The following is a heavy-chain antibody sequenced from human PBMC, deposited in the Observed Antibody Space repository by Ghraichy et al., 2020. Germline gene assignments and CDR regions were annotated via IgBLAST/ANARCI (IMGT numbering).Heavy chain of an antibody. CDR2: IIPAFRST. J-gene: IGHJ6*02. V-gene: IGHV1-69*13. CDR1: GGTFNNYA. D-gene: IGHD2-15*01. Sequence: SVKVSCKASGGTFNNYAVPWVRQAPGQGLEWMGVIIPAFRSTDYAQKFQGRVTMTADERTAYVALSSLRSDDTAFYYCARTHLVVEPSTHAKYYYFSGMDVWGQGTAVSVSS. CDR3: ARTHLVVEPSTHAKYYYFSGMDV.